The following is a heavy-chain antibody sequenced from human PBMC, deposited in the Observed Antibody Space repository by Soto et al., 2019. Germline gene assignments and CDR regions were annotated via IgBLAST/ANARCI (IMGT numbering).Heavy chain of an antibody. CDR1: GGSISSSSYY. Sequence: QLQLQESGPGLVKPSETLSLTCTVSGGSISSSSYYWGWIRQPPGKGLEWIGSIYYSGSTYYNPSLKSRVTLSVDTSKYQSSLKLSSVTAADTAVYYCARQESTMVRGVPPYYFDYWGQGTLVTVSS. V-gene: IGHV4-39*01. CDR3: ARQESTMVRGVPPYYFDY. CDR2: IYYSGST. D-gene: IGHD3-10*01. J-gene: IGHJ4*02.